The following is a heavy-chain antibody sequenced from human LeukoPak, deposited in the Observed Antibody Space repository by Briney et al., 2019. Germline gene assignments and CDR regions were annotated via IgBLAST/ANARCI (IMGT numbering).Heavy chain of an antibody. J-gene: IGHJ4*02. V-gene: IGHV1-2*02. CDR3: ARDWDYYDSSGYYGY. CDR2: INPNSGGT. CDR1: GYTFTDYY. D-gene: IGHD3-22*01. Sequence: ASVKVSCKASGYTFTDYYMHWVRQAPGQGLEWMGWINPNSGGTNYAQKFQGRVTMTRDTSISTAYMELSRLRSDETAVYYCARDWDYYDSSGYYGYWGQGTLVTVSS.